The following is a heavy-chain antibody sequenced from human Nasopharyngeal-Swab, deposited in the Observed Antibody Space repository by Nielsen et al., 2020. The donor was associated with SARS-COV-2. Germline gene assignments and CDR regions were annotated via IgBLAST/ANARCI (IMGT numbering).Heavy chain of an antibody. J-gene: IGHJ4*02. V-gene: IGHV3-43*02. CDR2: ISGDGGST. CDR1: GFTFDGYA. Sequence: GESLKISCAASGFTFDGYAMHWVRQAPGKGLEWVSLISGDGGSTYYADSVKGRFTISRDNSKNTLYLQMNSLRAEDTAVYYCARDHCSSTSCYLPGHYFDYWGQGTLVTVSS. CDR3: ARDHCSSTSCYLPGHYFDY. D-gene: IGHD2-2*01.